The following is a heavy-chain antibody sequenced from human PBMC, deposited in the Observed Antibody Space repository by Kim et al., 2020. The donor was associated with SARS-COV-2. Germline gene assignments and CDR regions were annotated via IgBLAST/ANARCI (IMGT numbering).Heavy chain of an antibody. CDR3: ARDITRITLVPS. CDR1: GFTFSSYW. V-gene: IGHV3-74*01. D-gene: IGHD3-10*01. CDR2: INSDGSST. J-gene: IGHJ4*02. Sequence: GGSLRLSCAASGFTFSSYWMHWVRQAPGKRLVWVSRINSDGSSTTYADSVKGRFTISRDNAKNTLYLQMNSLRAEDTAIYYCARDITRITLVPSWGQGTLVTVSS.